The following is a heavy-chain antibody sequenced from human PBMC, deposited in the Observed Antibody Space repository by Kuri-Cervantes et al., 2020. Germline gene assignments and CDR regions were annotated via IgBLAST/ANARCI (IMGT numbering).Heavy chain of an antibody. CDR1: GFPFSSYS. Sequence: GGSLRLSCAASGFPFSSYSMNWVRQAPGKGLERVSYIDNSGGTIFYADSVKGRFTISRDNAKNSLFLQMNSLRDEDTAVYYCARARYDSSGYYLGYYYYYYGMDVWGQGTTVTVSS. CDR2: IDNSGGTI. V-gene: IGHV3-48*02. J-gene: IGHJ6*02. CDR3: ARARYDSSGYYLGYYYYYYGMDV. D-gene: IGHD3-22*01.